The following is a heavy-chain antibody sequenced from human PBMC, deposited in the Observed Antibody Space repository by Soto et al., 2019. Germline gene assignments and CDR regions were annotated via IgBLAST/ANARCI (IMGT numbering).Heavy chain of an antibody. Sequence: GGSLILSCTTSGFRFSDYVMSWFRQAPGKGLEWVSFIRSRTYGAAADHAASVEGRFILSRDDFTSIASLQMNNLRAEDTAVYYCARNPHPTCSSAACYDDFWGQGILVTVSS. CDR2: IRSRTYGAAA. J-gene: IGHJ4*02. CDR1: GFRFSDYV. V-gene: IGHV3-49*03. D-gene: IGHD2-2*01. CDR3: ARNPHPTCSSAACYDDF.